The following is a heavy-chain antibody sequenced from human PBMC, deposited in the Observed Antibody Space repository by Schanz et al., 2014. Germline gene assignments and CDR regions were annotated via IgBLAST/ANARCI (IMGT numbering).Heavy chain of an antibody. Sequence: VQLVESGGGVVQPGRSLRLSCAAYGFTLSSYSMNWVRQAPGKGLEWVSSISSSGSYIYYADSVKGRFSISRDNAKNSLFLQMNRLRAEDTALYYCAIIGVMVAVAGTRADYWGQGTLVTVSS. CDR2: ISSSGSYI. D-gene: IGHD6-19*01. V-gene: IGHV3-21*01. J-gene: IGHJ4*02. CDR3: AIIGVMVAVAGTRADY. CDR1: GFTLSSYS.